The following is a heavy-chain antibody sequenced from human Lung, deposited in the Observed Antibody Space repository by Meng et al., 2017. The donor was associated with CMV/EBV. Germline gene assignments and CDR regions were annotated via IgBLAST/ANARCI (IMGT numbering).Heavy chain of an antibody. D-gene: IGHD3-10*02. Sequence: SGPTLVKPTQTLTLTCPLSGLSLTTRGAGVGWIRQPPGKALEWLALIYWNGDERYSPSLKNRVTITKDSSGRRVGLTMTNLDPADTGTYFCAHFPRHYSSGIYYVPFDYWGQGTVVTVSS. V-gene: IGHV2-5*01. CDR1: GLSLTTRGAG. CDR3: AHFPRHYSSGIYYVPFDY. J-gene: IGHJ4*02. CDR2: IYWNGDE.